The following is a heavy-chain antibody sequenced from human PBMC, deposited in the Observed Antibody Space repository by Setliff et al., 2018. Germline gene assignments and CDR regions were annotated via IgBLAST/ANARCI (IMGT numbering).Heavy chain of an antibody. CDR2: IGHSDMP. D-gene: IGHD4-17*01. J-gene: IGHJ2*01. CDR1: GGSFTGYY. CDR3: ARHGGWYFDL. V-gene: IGHV4-34*01. Sequence: SETLSLTCTVYGGSFTGYYWSWFRQVPGKGLEWIAEIGHSDMPHYNPSLKNRVTISADTSKSEFSLRLNSVTAADSAVYYCARHGGWYFDLWGRGTLVTVSS.